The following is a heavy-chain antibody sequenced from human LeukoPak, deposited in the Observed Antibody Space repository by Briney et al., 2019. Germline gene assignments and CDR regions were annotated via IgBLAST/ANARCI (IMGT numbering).Heavy chain of an antibody. CDR2: IYYSGST. CDR3: ARGTMMVGP. V-gene: IGHV4-59*01. CDR1: GGSISNYY. D-gene: IGHD3-22*01. Sequence: SETLSLTCTVSGGSISNYYWSWIRQPPGKELEWIGFIYYSGSTTYNPSLKSRATISVDTSKNQFSLKLSSVTAADTAVYYCARGTMMVGPWGQGTLVTVSS. J-gene: IGHJ5*02.